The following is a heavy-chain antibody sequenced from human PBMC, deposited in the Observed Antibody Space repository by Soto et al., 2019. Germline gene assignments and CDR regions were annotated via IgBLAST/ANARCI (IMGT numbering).Heavy chain of an antibody. CDR3: ARESYVDFVRYFDP. CDR2: TYHSGNP. V-gene: IGHV4-30-2*01. CDR1: GDTISTGGYS. J-gene: IGHJ5*02. D-gene: IGHD4-17*01. Sequence: QLQLQESGSRLVKSSETLSLTCAVSGDTISTGGYSWAWIRQPPGQALEWIVHTYHSGNPYYNPFMKSRAIITVDWSKNQSSLKLSSLPGADTAVYYCARESYVDFVRYFDPWGQGTLVTVSS.